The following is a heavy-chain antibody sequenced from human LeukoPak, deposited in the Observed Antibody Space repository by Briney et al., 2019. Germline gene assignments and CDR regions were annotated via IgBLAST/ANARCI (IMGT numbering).Heavy chain of an antibody. CDR3: ARNQQLGGHSYYYYGMDV. D-gene: IGHD3-16*01. V-gene: IGHV3-23*01. Sequence: GGSLRLSCAASVFTFSSYAMSWVRQAPGKGLEWVSAISGSGGSTYYADSVKGRFTISRDNSKNTLYLQMNSLRADDTAIYYCARNQQLGGHSYYYYGMDVWGQGTTVTVSS. CDR1: VFTFSSYA. CDR2: ISGSGGST. J-gene: IGHJ6*02.